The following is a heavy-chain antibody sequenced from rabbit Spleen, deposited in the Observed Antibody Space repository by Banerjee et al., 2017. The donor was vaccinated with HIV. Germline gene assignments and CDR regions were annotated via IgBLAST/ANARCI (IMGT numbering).Heavy chain of an antibody. CDR1: GIDFSTYYY. CDR2: IYIDSSET. D-gene: IGHD7-1*01. Sequence: QQQLEESGGGLVKPGGTLTLTCKASGIDFSTYYYMSWVRQAPGKGLEWIGCIYIDSSETWYASLAKGRFTISKTSSTTVTLQMNSLTTADTATYFCARSGVGDSNRFGLWGQGTLVTVS. V-gene: IGHV1S45*01. J-gene: IGHJ2*01. CDR3: ARSGVGDSNRFGL.